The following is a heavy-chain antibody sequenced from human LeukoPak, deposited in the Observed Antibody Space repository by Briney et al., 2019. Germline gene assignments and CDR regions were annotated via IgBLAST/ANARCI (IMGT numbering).Heavy chain of an antibody. CDR3: ASAVDGIQLWDFDY. D-gene: IGHD5-18*01. Sequence: ASVKVSCKASGGTFSSYAISWVRQAPGQGLEWMGWISAYNGNTNYAQKLQGRVTMTTDTSTSTAYMELSSLRSEDTAVYYCASAVDGIQLWDFDYWGQGTLVTVSS. CDR1: GGTFSSYA. CDR2: ISAYNGNT. J-gene: IGHJ4*02. V-gene: IGHV1-18*01.